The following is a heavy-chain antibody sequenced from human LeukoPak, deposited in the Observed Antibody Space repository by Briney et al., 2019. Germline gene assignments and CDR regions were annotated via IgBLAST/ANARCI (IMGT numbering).Heavy chain of an antibody. CDR1: GDSVSSNSAA. CDR3: AHQGATVVKGGYYFDY. D-gene: IGHD4-23*01. CDR2: TYYRSKWYN. V-gene: IGHV6-1*01. Sequence: PSQTLSLTCAISGDSVSSNSAAWNWIRQSPSRGLGWLGRTYYRSKWYNDYAVSVKSRITINPDTSKNQFSLKLSSVTAADTAVYYCAHQGATVVKGGYYFDYWGQEPWSPSPQ. J-gene: IGHJ4*01.